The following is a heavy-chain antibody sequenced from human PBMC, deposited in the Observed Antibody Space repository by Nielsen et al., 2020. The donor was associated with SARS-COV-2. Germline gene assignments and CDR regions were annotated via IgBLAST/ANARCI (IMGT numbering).Heavy chain of an antibody. V-gene: IGHV3-48*03. CDR3: ARDSGEDGGKGYYYYGMDV. D-gene: IGHD4-23*01. J-gene: IGHJ6*02. CDR1: GFTFSSYE. Sequence: GGSLRLSCAASGFTFSSYEMNWVRQAPGKGLEWVSYISSSGSTIYYADSVKGRFTISRDNAKNSLYLQMNSLRAEDTAVYYCARDSGEDGGKGYYYYGMDVWGQGTTVTVSS. CDR2: ISSSGSTI.